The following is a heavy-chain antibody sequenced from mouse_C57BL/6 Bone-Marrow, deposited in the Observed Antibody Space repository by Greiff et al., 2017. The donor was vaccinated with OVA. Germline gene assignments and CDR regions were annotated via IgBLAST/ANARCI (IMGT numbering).Heavy chain of an antibody. J-gene: IGHJ3*01. V-gene: IGHV8-8*01. CDR1: GFSLSTFGMG. CDR2: IWWDDDK. Sequence: QVQLKESGPGLLQPSQPLSLTCSFSGFSLSTFGMGVGWIRQPSGMGLVWLAHIWWDDDKYYNPALKSRHTISKDTSKNQIFLKIANVDTADTATDYCARIESNPAWFAYWGQGTLVTVSA. D-gene: IGHD2-5*01. CDR3: ARIESNPAWFAY.